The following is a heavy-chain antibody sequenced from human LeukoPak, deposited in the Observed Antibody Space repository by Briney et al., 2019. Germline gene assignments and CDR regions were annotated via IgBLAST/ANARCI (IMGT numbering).Heavy chain of an antibody. Sequence: PGGSLRLACGVSGFTLSDAWMNWVRRAPGKGLEWIGRIKSSADGGTIDNAAPVKGRFTISRDESKNILFLQMNSLKSEDTAVYYCTRMGRYDYWGRGTLVTVSS. V-gene: IGHV3-15*01. D-gene: IGHD5-24*01. CDR3: TRMGRYDY. CDR1: GFTLSDAW. CDR2: IKSSADGGTI. J-gene: IGHJ4*02.